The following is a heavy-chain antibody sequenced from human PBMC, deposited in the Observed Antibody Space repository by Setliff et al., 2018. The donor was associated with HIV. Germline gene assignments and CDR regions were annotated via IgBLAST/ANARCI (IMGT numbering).Heavy chain of an antibody. CDR2: IAYDGSYK. CDR1: GFIFSHYA. Sequence: GGSLRLSCAASGFIFSHYAMHWVRQAPGKGLEWVALIAYDGSYKYYVDSVKGRFTISRDNSKNTLYLQMSSLRAEDTAVYYCAKDGDCGGDCFSSLSLRGVVDHWGQGSLVTVSS. V-gene: IGHV3-30*02. D-gene: IGHD2-21*02. J-gene: IGHJ4*02. CDR3: AKDGDCGGDCFSSLSLRGVVDH.